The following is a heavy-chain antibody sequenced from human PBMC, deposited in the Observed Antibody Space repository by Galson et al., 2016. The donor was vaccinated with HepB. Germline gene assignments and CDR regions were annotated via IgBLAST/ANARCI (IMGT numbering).Heavy chain of an antibody. CDR3: ARDGYGSGNPDYYYMDV. Sequence: TLSLTCTVSGGSISSGTHSWSWIRQPPGRGLEWIGYIYHRGLTYYTPSLKSRVAMSIDRFKNEFSLTLISVTAADTAVYFCARDGYGSGNPDYYYMDVWGQGTTVTVSS. D-gene: IGHD3-10*01. J-gene: IGHJ6*03. CDR2: IYHRGLT. CDR1: GGSISSGTHS. V-gene: IGHV4-30-2*01.